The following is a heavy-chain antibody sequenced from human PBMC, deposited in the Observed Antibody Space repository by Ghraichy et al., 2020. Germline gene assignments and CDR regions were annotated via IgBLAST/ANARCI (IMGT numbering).Heavy chain of an antibody. CDR1: RAHFCTYY. CDR3: SRSQYYYDSSGYYPPGY. CDR2: INPSGGST. V-gene: IGHV1-46*03. J-gene: IGHJ4*02. Sequence: ASVKVSCKTARAHFCTYYLHYVPHAALCLLKKMGIINPSGGSTRYSQKFQGSVTMTSDTSTSTVYMQLSSLRSEDTTVYYCSRSQYYYDSSGYYPPGYWGQGTLVTVSA. D-gene: IGHD3-22*01.